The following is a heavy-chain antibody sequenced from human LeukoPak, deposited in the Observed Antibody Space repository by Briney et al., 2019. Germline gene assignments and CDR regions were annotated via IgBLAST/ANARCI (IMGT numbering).Heavy chain of an antibody. CDR2: IIPIFGTA. Sequence: WASVKVSCKASGGTFSSYAISWVRQAPGQGLEWMGGIIPIFGTANYAQKFQGRVTITADESTSTAYMELSSLRSEDTAVHYCAISDSGSYSVGYFDYWGQGTLVTVSS. D-gene: IGHD1-26*01. V-gene: IGHV1-69*13. CDR1: GGTFSSYA. CDR3: AISDSGSYSVGYFDY. J-gene: IGHJ4*02.